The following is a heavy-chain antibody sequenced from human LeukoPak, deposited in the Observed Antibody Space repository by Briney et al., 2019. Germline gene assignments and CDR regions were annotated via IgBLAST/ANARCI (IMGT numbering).Heavy chain of an antibody. V-gene: IGHV3-30*18. J-gene: IGHJ4*02. CDR3: AQDARGGSCYSFDS. CDR1: GFTFSSYD. Sequence: GGSLRLSCAASGFTFSSYDMHWVRQAPGKGLEWVALISYDGSNYHYADSVKGRFTVSRDNSKNTLYLQMNSLRPEDTAVYYCAQDARGGSCYSFDSWGQGTLVTVSS. CDR2: ISYDGSNY. D-gene: IGHD2-15*01.